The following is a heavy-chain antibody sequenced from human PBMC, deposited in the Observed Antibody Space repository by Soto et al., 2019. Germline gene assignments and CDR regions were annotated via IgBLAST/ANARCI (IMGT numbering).Heavy chain of an antibody. Sequence: QVQLVQSGAEVKKPGASVKVSCKASGYTFTSYYMHWVRQAPGQGLEWMGIINPSGGSTSYAQKFQGRVTMTRYTSTSTVYMELSSLRSEDTAVYYCARDSSRGYSYGYYFDYWGQGTLVTVSS. CDR1: GYTFTSYY. J-gene: IGHJ4*02. D-gene: IGHD5-18*01. CDR3: ARDSSRGYSYGYYFDY. V-gene: IGHV1-46*01. CDR2: INPSGGST.